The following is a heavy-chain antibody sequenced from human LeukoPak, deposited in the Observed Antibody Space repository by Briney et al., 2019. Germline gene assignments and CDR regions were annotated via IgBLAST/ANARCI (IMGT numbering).Heavy chain of an antibody. CDR2: IGTAGDT. CDR1: GFTFSSYD. D-gene: IGHD1-26*01. J-gene: IGHJ4*02. CDR3: AREGAGSYAAPFDY. Sequence: PGGSLRLSCAASGFTFSSYDMHWVRQATGKGLEWVSAIGTAGDTYYPGSVKGRFTISRENAKNSLYLQMNSLRAEDTAVYYCAREGAGSYAAPFDYWGQGTLVTVSS. V-gene: IGHV3-13*01.